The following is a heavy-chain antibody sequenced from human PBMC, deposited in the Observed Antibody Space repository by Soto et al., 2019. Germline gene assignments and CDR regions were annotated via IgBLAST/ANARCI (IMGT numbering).Heavy chain of an antibody. V-gene: IGHV4-59*01. CDR3: AGEGRGSSSSAPDC. J-gene: IGHJ4*02. D-gene: IGHD6-6*01. CDR1: GGSISNYY. CDR2: IYYIGST. Sequence: SETLSLTCTVSGGSISNYYWSWIRQPPGKGLEWIGYIYYIGSTNYNPSLKSRVTISVDTSKNQISLKMSSVTDADTAIYYCAGEGRGSSSSAPDCWGQGTLVTVSS.